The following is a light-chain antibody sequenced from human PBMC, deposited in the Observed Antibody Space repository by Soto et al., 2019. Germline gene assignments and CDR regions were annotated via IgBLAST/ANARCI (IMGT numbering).Light chain of an antibody. J-gene: IGLJ1*01. CDR3: QSYDSSLSGYV. V-gene: IGLV1-40*01. CDR1: SSNIGAGYD. Sequence: QSVLTQPPSVSGAPGQRVTISCTGSSSNIGAGYDVHWYQQLPGTAPKLLIYGNSNRPSGVPDRFSGSKSGTSASLAITGLQAEDEADYYCQSYDSSLSGYVFGIGPKVTVL. CDR2: GNS.